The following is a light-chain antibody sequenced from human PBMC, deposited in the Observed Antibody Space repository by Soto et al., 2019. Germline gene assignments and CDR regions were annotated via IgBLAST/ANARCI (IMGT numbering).Light chain of an antibody. CDR1: QSISDT. CDR3: QQYDNWPWT. J-gene: IGKJ1*01. V-gene: IGKV3-15*01. CDR2: GAS. Sequence: EIVMTQSPSTLSVSPGGRATLSCGASQSISDTLAWYQQKPGQAPRLLIYGASRRATGFPARFRGSGSGTDFTLTISSLQSEDFEVYYCQQYDNWPWTFGQGTKVDIK.